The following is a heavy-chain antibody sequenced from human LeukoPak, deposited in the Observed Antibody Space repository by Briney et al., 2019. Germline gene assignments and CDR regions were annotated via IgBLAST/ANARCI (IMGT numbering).Heavy chain of an antibody. Sequence: GGSLRLSCAASGLTFSNHGMHWVRQAPGKGLEWVALIRNDGSNKYYADSVEGQFTISRDNSKDTLYLQMNSLRVEDTAVYYCARDRGWLQFLDSWGQGTLVTVSS. CDR2: IRNDGSNK. J-gene: IGHJ4*02. D-gene: IGHD5-24*01. CDR1: GLTFSNHG. CDR3: ARDRGWLQFLDS. V-gene: IGHV3-30*02.